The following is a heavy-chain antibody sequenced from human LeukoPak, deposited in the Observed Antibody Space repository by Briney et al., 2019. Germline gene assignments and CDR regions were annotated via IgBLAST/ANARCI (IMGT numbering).Heavy chain of an antibody. V-gene: IGHV3-23*01. D-gene: IGHD5-24*01. CDR1: GFTFSSNV. Sequence: GGSLRLSCVASGFTFSSNVLNWVRQAPGKGLEWVSVSGTYGRTQYADSVKGRFTISRDGSKNTLYLQINSLRVEDTAVYYCARGMDGYGPDAFDIWGQGTMVTVSS. J-gene: IGHJ3*02. CDR3: ARGMDGYGPDAFDI. CDR2: SGTYGRT.